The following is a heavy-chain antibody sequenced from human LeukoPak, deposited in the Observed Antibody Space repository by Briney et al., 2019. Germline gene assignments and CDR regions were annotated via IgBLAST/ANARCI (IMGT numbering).Heavy chain of an antibody. CDR1: GFTFRSYW. CDR2: IKQDGSEK. J-gene: IGHJ4*02. Sequence: GGSLRLSCAGSGFTFRSYWMSWVRQAPGKGLEWVANIKQDGSEKYYVDSVKGRFTISRDNAKNSLFLQMNSLRAEDTAVYYCAANGGPFDFWGQGTLVTVSS. CDR3: AANGGPFDF. D-gene: IGHD4-23*01. V-gene: IGHV3-7*05.